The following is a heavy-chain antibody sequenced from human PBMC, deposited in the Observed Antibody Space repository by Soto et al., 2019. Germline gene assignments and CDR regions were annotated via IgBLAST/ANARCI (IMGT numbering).Heavy chain of an antibody. J-gene: IGHJ4*02. CDR3: ARTTTVAGTPEFDY. CDR1: GFTFSSFS. Sequence: QVQLVESGGGVVQPGRSLRLSCAASGFTFSSFSLHWVRQAPGKGLEWLARISSDGTNKYNADSVKGRFAISSDNSKNTLYLQPNSLRPEDTAVYYCARTTTVAGTPEFDYWGQGTLVTVSS. CDR2: ISSDGTNK. V-gene: IGHV3-30*09. D-gene: IGHD6-19*01.